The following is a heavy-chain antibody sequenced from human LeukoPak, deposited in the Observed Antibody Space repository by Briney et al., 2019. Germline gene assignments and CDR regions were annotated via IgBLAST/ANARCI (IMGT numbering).Heavy chain of an antibody. J-gene: IGHJ6*02. D-gene: IGHD6-6*01. V-gene: IGHV3-64D*09. CDR1: GFTFSTYA. Sequence: GGSLRLSCSASGFTFSTYAMHWVRQAPGKGLEYVSAISSDGGSTHYADSVKGTFTISRDNSKNALYLQMSSLRPDDTAVYYCVKWRAAMAPRDYYYGMDVWGQGTTVTVSS. CDR2: ISSDGGST. CDR3: VKWRAAMAPRDYYYGMDV.